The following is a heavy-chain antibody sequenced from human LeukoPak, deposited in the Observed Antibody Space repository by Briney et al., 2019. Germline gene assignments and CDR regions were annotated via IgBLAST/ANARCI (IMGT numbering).Heavy chain of an antibody. CDR2: IIPIFGTA. Sequence: SVKVSCKASGGTFSSYAISWVRQAPGQGLEWMGGIIPIFGTANYAQKFQGRVTITTDESTSTAYMELSSLRSEDTAVYYCASPGEVEGGLQNFDYWGQGTLVTVSS. J-gene: IGHJ4*02. CDR3: ASPGEVEGGLQNFDY. D-gene: IGHD3-16*01. CDR1: GGTFSSYA. V-gene: IGHV1-69*05.